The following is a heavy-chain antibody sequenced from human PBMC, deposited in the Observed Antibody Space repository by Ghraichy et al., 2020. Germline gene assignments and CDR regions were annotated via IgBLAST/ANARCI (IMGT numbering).Heavy chain of an antibody. CDR2: IKQDGSEK. Sequence: LSLTCAASGFTFSSYWMSWVRQAPGKGLEWVANIKQDGSEKYYVESVKGRFTISRDNSKNSLYLQMNSLRAEDTTVYYCARLHSAREWGDSFDIWGQGTMVTVSS. D-gene: IGHD1-26*01. J-gene: IGHJ3*02. V-gene: IGHV3-7*01. CDR1: GFTFSSYW. CDR3: ARLHSAREWGDSFDI.